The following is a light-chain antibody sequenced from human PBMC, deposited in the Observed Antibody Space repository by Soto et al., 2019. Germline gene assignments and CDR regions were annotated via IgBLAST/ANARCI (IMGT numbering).Light chain of an antibody. CDR2: AAS. V-gene: IGKV3-20*01. Sequence: EIVLTQSAGTLSLSPGERATLSCMASQTVSGSYLAWFQQKPGQTPRILIYAASTRAAGVPGRFSGSGSGPDFSLNINRLELEDFAVYYWHHDGPAPWTFCQGTKVAIK. J-gene: IGKJ1*01. CDR1: QTVSGSY. CDR3: HHDGPAPWT.